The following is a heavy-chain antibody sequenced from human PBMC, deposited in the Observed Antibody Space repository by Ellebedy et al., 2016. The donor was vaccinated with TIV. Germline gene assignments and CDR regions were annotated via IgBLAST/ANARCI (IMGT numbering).Heavy chain of an antibody. CDR3: ARGDSSGYYHLLDY. CDR2: IIPIFGTA. V-gene: IGHV1-69*13. CDR1: AGTFSSYA. Sequence: AASVKVSCKASAGTFSSYAISWVRQAPGQGLEWMVGIIPIFGTANYAQKFQGRVTITADESTSTAYMELSSLRSEDTAVYYCARGDSSGYYHLLDYWGQGTLVTVSS. D-gene: IGHD3-22*01. J-gene: IGHJ4*02.